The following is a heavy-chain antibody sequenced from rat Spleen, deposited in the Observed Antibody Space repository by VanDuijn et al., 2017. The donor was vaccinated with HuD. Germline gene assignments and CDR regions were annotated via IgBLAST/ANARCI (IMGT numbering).Heavy chain of an antibody. Sequence: EVQLKESGPGLVQPSQTLSLTCTVSGFSLTDYSVHWVRQPPGKGLEWMGVMWSGGSTAYNSALKSRLSISRDTSKSQVFLKKNMLQTEDTAIYYCTRDAFITTTVFAYWGQGTLVTVSS. CDR3: TRDAFITTTVFAY. D-gene: IGHD1-10*01. J-gene: IGHJ3*01. V-gene: IGHV2S63*01. CDR1: GFSLTDYS. CDR2: MWSGGST.